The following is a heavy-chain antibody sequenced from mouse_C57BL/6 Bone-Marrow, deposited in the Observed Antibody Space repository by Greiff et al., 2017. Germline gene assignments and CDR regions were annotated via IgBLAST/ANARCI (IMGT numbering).Heavy chain of an antibody. CDR3: ARDRFYYGSSYGYFDV. D-gene: IGHD1-1*01. J-gene: IGHJ1*03. Sequence: VKLVESGAELMKPGASVKLSCKATGYTFTGYWIEWVKQRPGHGLEWIGEILPGSGSTNYNEKFKGKATFTADTSSNTAYMQLSSLTTEDSAIYYCARDRFYYGSSYGYFDVWGTGTTVTVSS. CDR1: GYTFTGYW. CDR2: ILPGSGST. V-gene: IGHV1-9*01.